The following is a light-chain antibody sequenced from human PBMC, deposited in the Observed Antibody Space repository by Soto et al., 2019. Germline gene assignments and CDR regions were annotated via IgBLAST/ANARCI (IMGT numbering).Light chain of an antibody. CDR2: GAS. CDR3: QQYRSSPIT. CDR1: QSVSSSF. J-gene: IGKJ5*01. Sequence: EIVLTQSPGALSLSPGERATLSCRDSQSVSSSFLAWYQQKPGQAPRLLIYGASSRATGIPDRFSGSGSGTDFTLTISRLEPEDFALYYCQQYRSSPITSGQGTRLEIK. V-gene: IGKV3-20*01.